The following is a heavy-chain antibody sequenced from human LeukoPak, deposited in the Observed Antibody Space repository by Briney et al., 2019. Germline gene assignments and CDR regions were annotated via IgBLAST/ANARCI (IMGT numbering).Heavy chain of an antibody. J-gene: IGHJ4*02. Sequence: SETLSLTCTVSGGSISSSSYYWAWIRQPPGKGLEWIGSIYYSGSTYYNPSLKSRVTISVDTSKNQSSLKLSSVTAADTAVYYCARRHATLWPPSYWGQGTLVTVSS. CDR3: ARRHATLWPPSY. D-gene: IGHD2-2*01. V-gene: IGHV4-39*01. CDR1: GGSISSSSYY. CDR2: IYYSGST.